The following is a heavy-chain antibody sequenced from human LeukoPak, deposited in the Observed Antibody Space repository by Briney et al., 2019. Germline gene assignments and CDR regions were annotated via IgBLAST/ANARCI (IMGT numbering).Heavy chain of an antibody. D-gene: IGHD3-10*01. J-gene: IGHJ2*01. Sequence: PGGSLRLSCAASGFTFSSYEMNWVRQAPGKGLEWVSTIIGSGGSTYDADSVKGRFTISRDNSRNTLYLQMNSLRAEDTAVYYCAKGFYGSRYWYFDRWGRGTLVTVSS. CDR3: AKGFYGSRYWYFDR. CDR2: IIGSGGST. V-gene: IGHV3-23*01. CDR1: GFTFSSYE.